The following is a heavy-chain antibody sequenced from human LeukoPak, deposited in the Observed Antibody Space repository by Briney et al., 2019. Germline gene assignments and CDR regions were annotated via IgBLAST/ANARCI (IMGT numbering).Heavy chain of an antibody. Sequence: PSQTLSLTCAVSGGSISSGGSSWSWIRQPPGKGLEWIGYIYHSGSTYYNPSLKSRVTISVDRSKNQFSLKLSSVTAADTAVYYCARGGEVPGDYRYYYYYYGMDVWGQGTTVTVSS. D-gene: IGHD4-17*01. J-gene: IGHJ6*02. CDR1: GGSISSGGSS. CDR3: ARGGEVPGDYRYYYYYYGMDV. CDR2: IYHSGST. V-gene: IGHV4-30-2*01.